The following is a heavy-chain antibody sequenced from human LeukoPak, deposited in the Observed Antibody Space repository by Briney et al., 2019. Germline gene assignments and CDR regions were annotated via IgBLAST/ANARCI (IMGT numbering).Heavy chain of an antibody. V-gene: IGHV4-4*07. D-gene: IGHD6-19*01. CDR1: GSSISSYY. Sequence: KPSETLSLTCTVSGSSISSYYWSWIRQPAGKGLEWIGRIYTSGSINYNPSLKSRVTMSVDTSKNQFSLKLSSVTAADTAVYYCASHSSGWYREAFDIWGQGTMVTVSS. CDR3: ASHSSGWYREAFDI. CDR2: IYTSGSI. J-gene: IGHJ3*02.